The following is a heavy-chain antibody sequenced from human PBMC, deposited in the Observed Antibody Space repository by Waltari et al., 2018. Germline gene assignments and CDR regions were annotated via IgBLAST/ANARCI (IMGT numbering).Heavy chain of an antibody. CDR2: ISHDGSNK. CDR1: GFIFSAYD. J-gene: IGHJ4*02. V-gene: IGHV3-30*18. Sequence: QVQLAESGGGVVRPGRSLRLSCAASGFIFSAYDITWVCQAPGKGLEWVALISHDGSNKYFADSVKGRFDISRDNSNDTLYLQMSSLRLDDTAVYYCAKDGLYGDLDYWGPGIVVSVSA. CDR3: AKDGLYGDLDY. D-gene: IGHD3-10*01.